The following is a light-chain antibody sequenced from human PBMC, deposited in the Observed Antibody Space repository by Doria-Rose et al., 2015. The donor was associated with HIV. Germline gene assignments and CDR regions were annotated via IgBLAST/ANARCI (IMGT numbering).Light chain of an antibody. CDR1: SSNIGNNY. Sequence: QPVLTQPPSVSAAPGQKVTISCSGSSSNIGNNYASWYQQLPGTAPKLLIYDGNKRPSGIPDRFSGSKSATSAILGITGLQTGDEADYYCGAWDSSLSAGVFGGGTKLTVL. J-gene: IGLJ3*02. CDR2: DGN. V-gene: IGLV1-51*01. CDR3: GAWDSSLSAGV.